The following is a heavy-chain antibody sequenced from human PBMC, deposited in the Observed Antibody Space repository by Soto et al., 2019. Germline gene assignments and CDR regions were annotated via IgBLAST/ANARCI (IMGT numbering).Heavy chain of an antibody. CDR2: INPNSGVT. Sequence: QVQLVQSGAEVRKPGASVTVSCRSSGDSFNDYYIHWVRQAPGQGLEWMGWINPNSGVTKYAQKFQGRVSMTRDKSIRTVYMQLSRLRSDDTAVYYCARESGGATATLDYYYFYMDVWGTGTTVTVSS. J-gene: IGHJ6*03. V-gene: IGHV1-2*02. CDR1: GDSFNDYY. CDR3: ARESGGATATLDYYYFYMDV. D-gene: IGHD5-12*01.